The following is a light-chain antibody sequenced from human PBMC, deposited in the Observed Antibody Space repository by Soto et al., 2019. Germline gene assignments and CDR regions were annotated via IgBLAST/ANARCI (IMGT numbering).Light chain of an antibody. Sequence: DIEMTQSPASVSASVGDRDTITWRASQGISSWLAWYQQKPGKAPKLLIYAASSLKSGIPSRFSGSGSWTDFPLTTSTLQPEDFATYYCHQANRFPSLTFGQGTRLE. CDR2: AAS. J-gene: IGKJ5*01. V-gene: IGKV1-12*02. CDR3: HQANRFPSLT. CDR1: QGISSW.